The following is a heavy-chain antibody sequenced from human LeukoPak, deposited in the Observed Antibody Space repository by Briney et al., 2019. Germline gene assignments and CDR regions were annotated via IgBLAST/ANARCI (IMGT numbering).Heavy chain of an antibody. Sequence: PSQTLSLTCTVSGGSISSGGYYWSWIRRPPGKGLEWIGYIYHSGSTYYNPSLKSRVTISVDRSKNQFSLKLSSVTAADTAVYYCARTSSTSCFFDYWGQGTLVTVSS. CDR2: IYHSGST. J-gene: IGHJ4*02. CDR3: ARTSSTSCFFDY. D-gene: IGHD2-2*01. V-gene: IGHV4-30-2*01. CDR1: GGSISSGGYY.